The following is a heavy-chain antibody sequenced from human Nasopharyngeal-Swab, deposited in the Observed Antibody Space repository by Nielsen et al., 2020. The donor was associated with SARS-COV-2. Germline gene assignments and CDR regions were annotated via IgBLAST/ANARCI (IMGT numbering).Heavy chain of an antibody. CDR1: GGSISSYY. V-gene: IGHV4-59*08. D-gene: IGHD3-22*01. J-gene: IGHJ5*02. Sequence: SETLSLTCTVSGGSISSYYWSWIRQPPGKGLEWIGYIYYSGSTNYNPSLKSRVTISVDTSKNQFSLKLSSVTAADTAVYYCARPYYDSSGYDAWFDPWGQGTLVPSPQ. CDR3: ARPYYDSSGYDAWFDP. CDR2: IYYSGST.